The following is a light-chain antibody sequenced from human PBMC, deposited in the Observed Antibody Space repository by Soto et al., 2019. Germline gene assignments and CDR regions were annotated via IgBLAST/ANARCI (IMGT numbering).Light chain of an antibody. CDR3: ASWDDRLGAVI. V-gene: IGLV1-47*02. J-gene: IGLJ2*01. Sequence: QSVLTQAPSASGTPGQRVFISCSGSSSNIGGTNYAYWYQQLPGAAPKLLMHSNNLRPSGVPERISGSKSGTSASLAISGLRSEDEAVYYCASWDDRLGAVIFGGGTKVTV. CDR2: SNN. CDR1: SSNIGGTNY.